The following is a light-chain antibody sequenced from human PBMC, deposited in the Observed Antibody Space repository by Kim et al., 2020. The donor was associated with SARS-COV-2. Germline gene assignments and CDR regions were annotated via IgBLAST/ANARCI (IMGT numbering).Light chain of an antibody. CDR2: TAS. Sequence: ATVGARVTITCRSSHGIMSFVAWYQQKPGKAPNLLIYTASSCQSGVPSRFSGSGSGTEFTLTISSVQPEDFATYYCQQFDSYPHTFGGGTKVDIK. CDR1: HGIMSF. V-gene: IGKV1-9*01. CDR3: QQFDSYPHT. J-gene: IGKJ4*01.